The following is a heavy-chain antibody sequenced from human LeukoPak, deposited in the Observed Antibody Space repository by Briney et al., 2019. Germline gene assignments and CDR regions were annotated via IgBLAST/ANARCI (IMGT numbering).Heavy chain of an antibody. D-gene: IGHD6-19*01. J-gene: IGHJ4*02. V-gene: IGHV3-21*04. Sequence: GGSLRLSCAASGFTFSSYSMNWVRQAPGKGLEWVSSISSSSSYIYYADSVKGRFTISRDNSKNTLYLQMNSLRAEDTAVYYCAKDYVAVAGGWDYWGQGALVTVSS. CDR1: GFTFSSYS. CDR2: ISSSSSYI. CDR3: AKDYVAVAGGWDY.